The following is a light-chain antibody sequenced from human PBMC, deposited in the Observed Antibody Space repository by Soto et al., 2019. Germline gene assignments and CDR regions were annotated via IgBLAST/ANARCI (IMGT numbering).Light chain of an antibody. J-gene: IGLJ2*01. CDR3: SSYTSSSTLV. Sequence: QSALTQPASVSGSPGQSITISCTGTSSDVGGYNYVSWYQQHPGKAPKLMIYEVSNRPSGVSNRFSGSKSGNTASLTISGSQAEDEADYYCSSYTSSSTLVFGGGTKVTVL. CDR1: SSDVGGYNY. CDR2: EVS. V-gene: IGLV2-14*01.